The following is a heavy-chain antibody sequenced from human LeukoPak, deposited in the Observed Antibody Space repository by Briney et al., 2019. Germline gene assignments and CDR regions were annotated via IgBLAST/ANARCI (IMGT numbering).Heavy chain of an antibody. J-gene: IGHJ3*02. CDR2: ISSSGSTI. Sequence: GGSLRLSCAASGFTFSDYYMSWIRQAPGKGLEWVSYISSSGSTIYYADSVKGRFTISRDNAKNSLYLQMNSLRAEDTAVYYCARRYYYDSSVPSDAFDIWGQGTMVTVSS. CDR1: GFTFSDYY. V-gene: IGHV3-11*04. CDR3: ARRYYYDSSVPSDAFDI. D-gene: IGHD3-22*01.